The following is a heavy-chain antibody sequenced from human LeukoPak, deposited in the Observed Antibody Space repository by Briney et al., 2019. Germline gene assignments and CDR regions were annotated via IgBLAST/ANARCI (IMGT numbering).Heavy chain of an antibody. CDR2: INPNSGGT. CDR3: ARGGYHYFDY. CDR1: GYTFTGYY. Sequence: ASVKVSCKASGYTFTGYYMHWVRQAPGQGLEWMGRINPNSGGTNYAQKFQDRVTITRDRSMSTAYMELSSLRSEDTAMYYCARGGYHYFDYWGQGTLVTVSS. V-gene: IGHV1-2*06. J-gene: IGHJ4*02. D-gene: IGHD5-12*01.